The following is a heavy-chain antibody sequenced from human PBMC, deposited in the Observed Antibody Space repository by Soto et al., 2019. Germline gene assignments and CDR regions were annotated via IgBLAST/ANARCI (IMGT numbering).Heavy chain of an antibody. V-gene: IGHV3-30-3*01. CDR3: ARDGGAGLRTYYFDY. CDR2: ISYDGSNK. Sequence: GGSLRLSCAASGFTFSSYAMHWVRQAPGKGLEWVAVISYDGSNKYYADSVKGRFTISRDNSKNTLYLQMNSLRAEDTAVYYCARDGGAGLRTYYFDYWGQGTLVTVSS. CDR1: GFTFSSYA. J-gene: IGHJ4*02. D-gene: IGHD4-17*01.